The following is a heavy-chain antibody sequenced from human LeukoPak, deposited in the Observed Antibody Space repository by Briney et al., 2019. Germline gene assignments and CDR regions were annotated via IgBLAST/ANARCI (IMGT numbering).Heavy chain of an antibody. CDR1: GGSINIYY. V-gene: IGHV4-4*07. CDR2: IYTSGST. CDR3: ARGPLTVTRGFDP. Sequence: SETLSLTCTISGGSINIYYWSWIRQPAGKGLEWIGRIYTSGSTNYNPSLKSRVTMSVDTSKNQFSLNLSSVTAADTAVYYCARGPLTVTRGFDPWSQGTLVTVSS. D-gene: IGHD4-17*01. J-gene: IGHJ5*02.